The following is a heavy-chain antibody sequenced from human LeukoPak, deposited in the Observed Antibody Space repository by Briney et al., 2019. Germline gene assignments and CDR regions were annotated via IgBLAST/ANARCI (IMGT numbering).Heavy chain of an antibody. V-gene: IGHV4-39*07. CDR1: GDSITSSAFY. CDR2: INHSGST. D-gene: IGHD2-2*01. CDR3: ARGIVVPAATNWFDP. Sequence: ETLSLTCTVSGDSITSSAFYWGWIRQAPGKGLEWIGEINHSGSTNYNPSLKSRVTISVDTSKNQFSLKLSSVTAADTAVYYCARGIVVPAATNWFDPWGQGTLVTVSS. J-gene: IGHJ5*02.